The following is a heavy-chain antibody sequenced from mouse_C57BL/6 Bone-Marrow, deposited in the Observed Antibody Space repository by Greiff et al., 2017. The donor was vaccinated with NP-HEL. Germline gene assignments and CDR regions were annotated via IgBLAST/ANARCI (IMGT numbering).Heavy chain of an antibody. CDR3: APNWDGPPD. CDR2: ISDGGSYT. CDR1: GFTFSSYA. J-gene: IGHJ3*01. Sequence: EVQLVESGGGLVKPGGSLKLSCAASGFTFSSYAMSWVRQTPEKRLEWVATISDGGSYTYYPDNVKGRFTISRDNAKNNLYLQMSHLKSEDTAMYYCAPNWDGPPDWGQGTLVTVSA. V-gene: IGHV5-4*01. D-gene: IGHD4-1*02.